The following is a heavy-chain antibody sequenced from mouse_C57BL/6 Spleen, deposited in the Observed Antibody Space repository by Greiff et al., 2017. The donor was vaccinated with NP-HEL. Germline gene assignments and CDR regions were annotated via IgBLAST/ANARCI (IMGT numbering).Heavy chain of an antibody. V-gene: IGHV1-50*01. J-gene: IGHJ4*01. Sequence: QVQLQQSGAELVKPGASVKLSCKASGYTFTSYWMQWVKQRPGQGLEWIGEIDPSDSYTNYNQKFKGKATLTVDTSSSTAYLQLSSLTSEDSAVYYCARSYYYGSGGAMDYWGQGTSVTVSS. CDR1: GYTFTSYW. D-gene: IGHD1-1*01. CDR2: IDPSDSYT. CDR3: ARSYYYGSGGAMDY.